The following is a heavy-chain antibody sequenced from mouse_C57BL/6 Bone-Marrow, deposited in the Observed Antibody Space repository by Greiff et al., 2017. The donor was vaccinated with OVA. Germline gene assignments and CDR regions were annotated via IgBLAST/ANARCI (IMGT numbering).Heavy chain of an antibody. CDR1: GFSLTSYG. D-gene: IGHD3-2*02. CDR2: IWRGGST. CDR3: AKNRGQLRPSAIDY. Sequence: VQLQQSGPGLVQPSQSLSITCTVSGFSLTSYGVHWVRQSPGKGLEWLGVIWRGGSTDYNAAFMSRLSTTTDNSKSQVFFKMKSLQADDTAIYDGAKNRGQLRPSAIDYWGQGTSVTVSS. J-gene: IGHJ4*01. V-gene: IGHV2-5*01.